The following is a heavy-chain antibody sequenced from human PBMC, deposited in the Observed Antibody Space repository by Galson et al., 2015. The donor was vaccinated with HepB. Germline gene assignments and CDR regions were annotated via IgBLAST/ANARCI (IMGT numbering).Heavy chain of an antibody. Sequence: SLRLSCAASGFTFSSYWMSWVRQAPGKGLEWVANIKQDGSEKYYVDSVKGRFTISRDNAKNSLYLQMNSLRAEDTAVYYCARVFRGSSGYFSDAFDIWGQGTMVTVSS. D-gene: IGHD3-22*01. J-gene: IGHJ3*02. V-gene: IGHV3-7*03. CDR3: ARVFRGSSGYFSDAFDI. CDR2: IKQDGSEK. CDR1: GFTFSSYW.